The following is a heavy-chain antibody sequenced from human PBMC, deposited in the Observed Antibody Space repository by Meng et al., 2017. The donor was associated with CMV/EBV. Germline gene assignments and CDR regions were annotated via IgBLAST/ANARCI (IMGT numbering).Heavy chain of an antibody. D-gene: IGHD3/OR15-3a*01. Sequence: GGSLRLSCAASGFTFDNYGMHWVRQTPGKGLGWVAFIRHVGTTKFYEDSVKGRFTISRDNSKNTMYLQMNRLRPEETAIYYCTKDLLLFGGANAYFDHWGQGTLVTVSS. CDR2: IRHVGTTK. CDR1: GFTFDNYG. CDR3: TKDLLLFGGANAYFDH. J-gene: IGHJ4*02. V-gene: IGHV3-30*02.